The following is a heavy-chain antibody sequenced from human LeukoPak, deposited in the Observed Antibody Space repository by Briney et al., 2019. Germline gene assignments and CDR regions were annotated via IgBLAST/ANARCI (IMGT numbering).Heavy chain of an antibody. Sequence: ASVTVSFTVSGYTLTELSMHWVRQAPGKGREWMGGFDPEDGETIYAQKFQGRVTMTEDTSTDTAYMELSSLRSEDTAVYYCATSLGNYYFDYWGQGTLVTVSS. D-gene: IGHD7-27*01. CDR2: FDPEDGET. CDR1: GYTLTELS. CDR3: ATSLGNYYFDY. J-gene: IGHJ4*02. V-gene: IGHV1-24*01.